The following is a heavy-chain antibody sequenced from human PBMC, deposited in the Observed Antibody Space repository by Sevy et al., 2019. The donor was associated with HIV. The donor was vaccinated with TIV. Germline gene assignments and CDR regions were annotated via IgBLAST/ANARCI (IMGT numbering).Heavy chain of an antibody. V-gene: IGHV3-7*01. CDR2: IRQDGSVK. D-gene: IGHD1-26*01. CDR1: GFTFSPYW. Sequence: GGSLRLSCAASGFTFSPYWMTWVRQAPGKGLEWVANIRQDGSVKYYVDSVKGRFTISRDNAKNSLYLQMNSLRADDTAMYYCARGVGLDCWGQGALVTVSS. CDR3: ARGVGLDC. J-gene: IGHJ4*02.